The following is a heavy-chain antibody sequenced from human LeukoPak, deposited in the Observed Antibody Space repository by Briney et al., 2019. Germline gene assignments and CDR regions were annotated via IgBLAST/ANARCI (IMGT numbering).Heavy chain of an antibody. V-gene: IGHV3-20*01. Sequence: GCLRLSCAAPGFTFITYSMNWVRQVPGKGLEWVSGINWNGGSTGYADSVRGRFTISRDNAKSSLFLQMNSLRVEDMALYHCARAYSTVWYGAFEIWGQGTMVTVSS. J-gene: IGHJ3*02. CDR2: INWNGGST. D-gene: IGHD6-19*01. CDR3: ARAYSTVWYGAFEI. CDR1: GFTFITYS.